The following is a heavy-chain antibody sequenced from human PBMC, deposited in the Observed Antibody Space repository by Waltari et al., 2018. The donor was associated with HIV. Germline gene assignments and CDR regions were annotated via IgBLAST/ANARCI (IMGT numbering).Heavy chain of an antibody. CDR1: GFTFSSYW. J-gene: IGHJ4*02. V-gene: IGHV3-74*01. D-gene: IGHD6-19*01. CDR2: INSDGSST. Sequence: EVQLVESGGGLVQPGGSLRLSCAASGFTFSSYWMHLLSQAPGKGLVWVSRINSDGSSTSYADSVKGRFTISRDNAKNTLYLQMNSLRAEDTAVYYCARAAGTSSSFSFDYWGQGTLVTVSS. CDR3: ARAAGTSSSFSFDY.